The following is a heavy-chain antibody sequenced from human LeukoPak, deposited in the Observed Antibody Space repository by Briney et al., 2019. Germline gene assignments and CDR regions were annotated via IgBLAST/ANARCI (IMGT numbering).Heavy chain of an antibody. CDR1: GGSISSYY. J-gene: IGHJ4*02. V-gene: IGHV4-59*01. CDR2: IYYSGST. CDR3: ARVGAAFDY. D-gene: IGHD1-26*01. Sequence: KPSETLSLXCTVSGGSISSYYWSWTRQPPGKELEWIGYIYYSGSTNYNPSLKSRVTISVDTSKNQFSLKLSSVTAADTALYYCARVGAAFDYWGQGTLVTVSS.